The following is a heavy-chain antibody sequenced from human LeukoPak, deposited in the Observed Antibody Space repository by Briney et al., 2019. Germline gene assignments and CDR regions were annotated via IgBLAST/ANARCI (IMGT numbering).Heavy chain of an antibody. J-gene: IGHJ5*02. CDR3: AVVVANNWFDP. D-gene: IGHD3-22*01. CDR1: GGSISSSSYY. CDR2: IYYSGST. V-gene: IGHV4-39*05. Sequence: SETPSLTCTVSGGSISSSSYYWGWIRQPPGKGLEWIGSIYYSGSTYYNPSLKSRVTISVDTSKNQFSLKLSSVTAADTAVYYCAVVVANNWFDPWGQGTLVTVSS.